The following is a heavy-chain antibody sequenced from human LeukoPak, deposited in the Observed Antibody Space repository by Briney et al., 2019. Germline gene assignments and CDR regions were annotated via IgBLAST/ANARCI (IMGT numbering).Heavy chain of an antibody. CDR3: AREGGCLRYFDWFPFDY. V-gene: IGHV3-7*03. J-gene: IGHJ4*02. CDR2: IKQDGSEK. CDR1: RFTFSSYW. D-gene: IGHD3-9*01. Sequence: AGGSLRLSCAASRFTFSSYWMSWVRQAPGKGLEWVANIKQDGSEKYYVDSVKGRFTISRDNAKNSLYLQMNSLRAEDTAVYYCAREGGCLRYFDWFPFDYWGQGTLVTVSS.